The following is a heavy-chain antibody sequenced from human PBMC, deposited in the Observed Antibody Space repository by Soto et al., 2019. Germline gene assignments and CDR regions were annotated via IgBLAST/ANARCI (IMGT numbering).Heavy chain of an antibody. Sequence: ASVKVSCKASGYTFTSYGISWVRQAPGQGLEWMGWISAYNGNTKYSQKFQGRVTITRDTSTSTAYMELRSLRSDDTAVYYCATQQRAAAGPNYYYGMDVWGQGTTVTVSS. D-gene: IGHD6-13*01. CDR3: ATQQRAAAGPNYYYGMDV. CDR2: ISAYNGNT. CDR1: GYTFTSYG. J-gene: IGHJ6*02. V-gene: IGHV1-18*01.